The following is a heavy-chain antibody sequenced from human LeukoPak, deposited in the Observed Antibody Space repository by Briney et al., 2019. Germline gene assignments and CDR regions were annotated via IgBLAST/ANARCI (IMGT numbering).Heavy chain of an antibody. V-gene: IGHV4-31*03. J-gene: IGHJ4*02. CDR3: ARASSGWSFLDY. D-gene: IGHD6-19*01. CDR1: GDSISSGGHY. Sequence: SETLSLTCTVSGDSISSGGHYWSWIRQHPGKDLEWIGYIYYTGNTYYNPSLRSRVTISVDMSKNQFSLNLSSVTAADTAVYYCARASSGWSFLDYWGQGTLVTVSS. CDR2: IYYTGNT.